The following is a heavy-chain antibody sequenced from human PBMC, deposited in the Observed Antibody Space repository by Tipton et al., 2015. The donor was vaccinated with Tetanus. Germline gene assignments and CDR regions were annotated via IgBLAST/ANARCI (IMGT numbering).Heavy chain of an antibody. CDR3: ARDGFNYGGNFCFFGCDAFDI. CDR1: GFTFSSYG. CDR2: IWYDGSNK. V-gene: IGHV3-33*01. D-gene: IGHD4-23*01. Sequence: AASGFTFSSYGMHWVRQAPGKGLEWVAVIWYDGSNKYYADSVKGRFTISRDNSKNTLYLQMNSLRAEDTAVYYCARDGFNYGGNFCFFGCDAFDIWGQGTMVTVSS. J-gene: IGHJ3*02.